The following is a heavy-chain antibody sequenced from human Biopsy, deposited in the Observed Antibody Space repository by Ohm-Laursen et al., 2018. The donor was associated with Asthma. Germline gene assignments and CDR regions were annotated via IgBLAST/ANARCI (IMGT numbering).Heavy chain of an antibody. J-gene: IGHJ4*02. CDR2: INSVFGTT. D-gene: IGHD2-2*01. CDR3: ARKAGSCISRTCYSLDF. CDR1: GGTFNTYV. Sequence: SSVKVSCKYLGGTFNTYVIGWVRQAPGQGLEWMGGINSVFGTTTYPQKFQGRVTITADDSTSTVYMELSSLRSVDTAVYYCARKAGSCISRTCYSLDFWGQGTLVTVSS. V-gene: IGHV1-69*01.